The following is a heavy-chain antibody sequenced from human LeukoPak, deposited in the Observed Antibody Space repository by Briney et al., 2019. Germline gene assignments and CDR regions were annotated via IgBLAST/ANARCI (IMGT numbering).Heavy chain of an antibody. CDR1: GGSFSGYY. CDR3: ARDTSRSVDTAMVTVDY. CDR2: INHSGST. V-gene: IGHV4-34*01. D-gene: IGHD5-18*01. J-gene: IGHJ4*02. Sequence: SETLSLTCAVYGGSFSGYYWSWIRQPPGKGLEWIGEINHSGSTNYNPSLKSRVTISVDTSKNQFSLKLSSVTAADTAVYYCARDTSRSVDTAMVTVDYWGRGTLVTVSS.